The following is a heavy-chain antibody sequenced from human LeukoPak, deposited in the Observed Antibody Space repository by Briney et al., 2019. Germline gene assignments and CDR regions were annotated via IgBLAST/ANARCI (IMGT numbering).Heavy chain of an antibody. J-gene: IGHJ5*02. CDR2: INHSGST. CDR3: ARGQILRYFDWLNWFDP. D-gene: IGHD3-9*01. V-gene: IGHV4-34*01. Sequence: SETLSLTCAVYGGSFSGYYWSWIRQPPGKGLEWMGEINHSGSTNYNPSLKSRVTISVDTSKNQFSLKLSSVTAADTAVYYCARGQILRYFDWLNWFDPWGQGTLVTVSS. CDR1: GGSFSGYY.